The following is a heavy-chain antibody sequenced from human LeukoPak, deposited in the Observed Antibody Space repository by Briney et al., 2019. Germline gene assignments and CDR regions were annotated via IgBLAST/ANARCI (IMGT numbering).Heavy chain of an antibody. CDR3: ARWAAIGSSCEFDF. Sequence: SETLSLTCTVSGGSDNYYWGCIRQPPRKGLEWIASIHYTGYTYYTPSRKSRVTISEGTSKNQVFMRLSSVTAADTAEYCCARWAAIGSSCEFDFWGQGTLVTVSS. V-gene: IGHV4-39*01. D-gene: IGHD6-13*01. CDR1: GGSDNYY. CDR2: IHYTGYT. J-gene: IGHJ4*02.